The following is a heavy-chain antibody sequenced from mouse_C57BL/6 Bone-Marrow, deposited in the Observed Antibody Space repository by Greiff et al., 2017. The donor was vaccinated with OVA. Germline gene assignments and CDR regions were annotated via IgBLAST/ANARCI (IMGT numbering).Heavy chain of an antibody. D-gene: IGHD1-1*01. Sequence: QVQLKESGAELARPGASVKLSCKASGYTFTSYGISWVKQRTGQGLEWIGEIYPRSGNTYYNEKFKGKATLTADKSSSTAYMELRSLTSEDSAVYFCAREGGRWYVDVWGTGTTVTVSS. J-gene: IGHJ1*03. CDR1: GYTFTSYG. CDR3: AREGGRWYVDV. V-gene: IGHV1-81*01. CDR2: IYPRSGNT.